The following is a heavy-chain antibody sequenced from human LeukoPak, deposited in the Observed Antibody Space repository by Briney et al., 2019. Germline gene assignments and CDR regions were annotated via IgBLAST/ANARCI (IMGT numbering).Heavy chain of an antibody. CDR1: GYLFTHNW. V-gene: IGHV5-51*01. CDR3: ARQTRDGSGSRGYSFDF. Sequence: HGESLKISCKGSGYLFTHNWIGWVRQMPGKGLEWMGIIYPGDSDTRYSPSFEGQVAISVDKSISTAYLQWSSLKASDTAMYYCARQTRDGSGSRGYSFDFWGQGTLVTVSS. D-gene: IGHD3-10*01. J-gene: IGHJ4*02. CDR2: IYPGDSDT.